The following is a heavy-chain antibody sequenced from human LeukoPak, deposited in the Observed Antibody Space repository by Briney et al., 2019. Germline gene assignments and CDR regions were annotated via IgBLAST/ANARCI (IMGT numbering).Heavy chain of an antibody. CDR1: GFTFSSYS. J-gene: IGHJ5*02. Sequence: GGSLRLSCAASGFTFSSYSMNWVRQAPGKGLEWVSSISSSSSYIYYADSVKGRFTISRDNSKNTLYLQMNSLRAEDTAVYYCARAIGGIAAAGTGNWFDPWGQGTLVTVSS. CDR3: ARAIGGIAAAGTGNWFDP. V-gene: IGHV3-21*04. CDR2: ISSSSSYI. D-gene: IGHD6-13*01.